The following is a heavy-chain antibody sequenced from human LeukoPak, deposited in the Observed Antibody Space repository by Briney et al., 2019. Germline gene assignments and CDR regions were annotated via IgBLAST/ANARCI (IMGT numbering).Heavy chain of an antibody. CDR3: ARGTPAYSSSWYRVDY. V-gene: IGHV3-33*01. Sequence: PPGRSLRLSCAASGFTFSTYGMNWVRQAPGKGLEWVAVIWYDGTKKYYADSVKGRFTISRDNSKNTPYLQMNSLRAEDTAVYYCARGTPAYSSSWYRVDYWGQGTPVTVSS. D-gene: IGHD6-13*01. CDR1: GFTFSTYG. J-gene: IGHJ4*02. CDR2: IWYDGTKK.